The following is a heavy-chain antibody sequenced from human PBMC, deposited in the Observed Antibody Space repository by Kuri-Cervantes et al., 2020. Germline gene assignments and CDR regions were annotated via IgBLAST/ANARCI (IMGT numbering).Heavy chain of an antibody. CDR3: ANGITSHLDY. J-gene: IGHJ4*02. V-gene: IGHV3-9*01. Sequence: SLKISCAASGFTFDDYAMHWVRQAPGKGLEWVSGISWNSGSIGYADSVKGRFTISRDNAKNSLYLQMNSLRAEDTAVYYCANGITSHLDYWGQGTLVTVSS. CDR2: ISWNSGSI. CDR1: GFTFDDYA. D-gene: IGHD1-14*01.